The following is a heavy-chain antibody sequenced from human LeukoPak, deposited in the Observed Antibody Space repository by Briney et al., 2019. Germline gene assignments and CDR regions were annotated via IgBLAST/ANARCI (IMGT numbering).Heavy chain of an antibody. D-gene: IGHD6-13*01. J-gene: IGHJ5*02. CDR3: ARDHKIFGQQLMYNWFDP. CDR2: GST. V-gene: IGHV4-59*01. Sequence: PSETLSLTCTVSGASISSYYWSWIRQPPGKGLEWVGGSTNYNPSLKRRVTISVDTSKNQFSLKLSSVTAADTAVYYCARDHKIFGQQLMYNWFDPWGQGTLVTVSS. CDR1: GASISSYY.